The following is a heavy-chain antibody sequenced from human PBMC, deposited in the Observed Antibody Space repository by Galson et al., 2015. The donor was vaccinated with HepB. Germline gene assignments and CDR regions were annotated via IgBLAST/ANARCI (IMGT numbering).Heavy chain of an antibody. Sequence: SLRLSCAASGFTFSSYWMSWVRQAPGKGLGWVSYISSSSSTIYYADSVKGRFTISRDNAKNSLYLQMNSLRAEDTAVYYCAGLQYSSKFDPWGQGTLVTVSS. J-gene: IGHJ5*02. CDR2: ISSSSSTI. CDR3: AGLQYSSKFDP. V-gene: IGHV3-48*01. CDR1: GFTFSSYW. D-gene: IGHD6-19*01.